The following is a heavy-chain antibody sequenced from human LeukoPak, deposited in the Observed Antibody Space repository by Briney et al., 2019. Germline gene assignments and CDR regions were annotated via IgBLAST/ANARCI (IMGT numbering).Heavy chain of an antibody. CDR3: ALSWGYFGSGSHLNY. D-gene: IGHD3-10*01. V-gene: IGHV3-74*01. CDR2: INSEGSTT. Sequence: GGSLRLSCAASGFSFSSYWMHWVRQAPGKGLLWVSRINSEGSTTHYADSVKGRFTISRDNAKNTPYLQMNSLRADDTAVYYCALSWGYFGSGSHLNYWGQGNLVTVSS. CDR1: GFSFSSYW. J-gene: IGHJ4*02.